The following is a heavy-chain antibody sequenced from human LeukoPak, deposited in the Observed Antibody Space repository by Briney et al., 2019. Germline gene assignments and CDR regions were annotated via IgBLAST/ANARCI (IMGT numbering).Heavy chain of an antibody. CDR2: IIPIFGTA. CDR3: ARDAPDAIPMIGREDYNNWLDP. Sequence: GASVKVSCKASGGTFSSYAISWVRQAPGQGLEWMGGIIPIFGTANYAQKFQGRVTITADKSTSTAYMELSSLRSEDTAVYYCARDAPDAIPMIGREDYNNWLDPWGQGTLVTVSS. J-gene: IGHJ5*02. D-gene: IGHD3-22*01. V-gene: IGHV1-69*06. CDR1: GGTFSSYA.